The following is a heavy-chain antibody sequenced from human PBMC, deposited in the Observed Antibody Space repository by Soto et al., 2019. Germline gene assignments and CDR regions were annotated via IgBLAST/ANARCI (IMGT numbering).Heavy chain of an antibody. CDR1: GGSVSSGDYF. D-gene: IGHD3-10*01. J-gene: IGHJ5*02. V-gene: IGHV4-30-4*08. Sequence: PSETLPLTCTVSGGSVSSGDYFWTWIRQSPGKGLDWIGYVSHIGSTYYNPSLKSRAKVSLDTSKNQFSLKLTSVTAADTAVFYRARVCFSEIYYAQGIYPWGQRGPVTISS. CDR2: VSHIGST. CDR3: ARVCFSEIYYAQGIYP.